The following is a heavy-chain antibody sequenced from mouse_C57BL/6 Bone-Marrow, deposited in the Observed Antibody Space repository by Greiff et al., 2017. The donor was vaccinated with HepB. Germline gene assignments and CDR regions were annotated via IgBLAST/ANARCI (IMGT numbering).Heavy chain of an antibody. Sequence: QVQLQQSGAELVRPGPSVKVSCKASGYAFTNYLIEWVKQRPGQGLEWIGVINPGSGGTNYNEKFKGKATLTADKSSSTAYMQLSSLTSEDSAVYFCARENFLAWFAYWGQGTLVTVSA. CDR1: GYAFTNYL. CDR3: ARENFLAWFAY. CDR2: INPGSGGT. V-gene: IGHV1-54*01. J-gene: IGHJ3*01.